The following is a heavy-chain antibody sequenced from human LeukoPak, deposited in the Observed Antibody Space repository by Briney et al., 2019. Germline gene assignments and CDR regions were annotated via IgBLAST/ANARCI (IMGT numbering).Heavy chain of an antibody. J-gene: IGHJ5*02. Sequence: GASVKVSCKXSGYSFTGYYMHWVRQAPGQGLEWMGRINPNSGGTNYAQKFQGRVTMTRDTPISTAYMELSRLRSDDTAVYYCASAIAVAGRNWFDPWGQGTLVTVSS. V-gene: IGHV1-2*06. CDR3: ASAIAVAGRNWFDP. CDR1: GYSFTGYY. D-gene: IGHD6-19*01. CDR2: INPNSGGT.